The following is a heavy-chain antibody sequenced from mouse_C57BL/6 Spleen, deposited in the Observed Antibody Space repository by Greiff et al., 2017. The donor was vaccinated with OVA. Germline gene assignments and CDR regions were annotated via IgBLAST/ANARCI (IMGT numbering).Heavy chain of an antibody. D-gene: IGHD2-4*01. V-gene: IGHV5-17*01. J-gene: IGHJ4*01. CDR1: GFTFSDYG. Sequence: EVKLVESGGGLVKPGGSLKLSCAASGFTFSDYGMHWVRQAPEKGLEWVAYISSGSSTIYYADTVKGRFTISRDNAKNTLFLQMTSLRSEDTAMYYCAKIYDYDVGYAMDYWGQGTSVTVSS. CDR3: AKIYDYDVGYAMDY. CDR2: ISSGSSTI.